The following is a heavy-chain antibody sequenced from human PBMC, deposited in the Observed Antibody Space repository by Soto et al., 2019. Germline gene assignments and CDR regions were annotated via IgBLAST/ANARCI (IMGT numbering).Heavy chain of an antibody. CDR1: GGSFIGYY. CDR2: INHSGST. Sequence: QVQLQQWGAGLLKPSETLSLTCAVYGGSFIGYYWSWIRQPPGKGLEWIGEINHSGSTNYNPSLKSRVTISVDMSKNQFSLKLSSVTAADTAVYYCARPGFSSSWFLGNYYYYMDVWGKGTTVTVSS. V-gene: IGHV4-34*01. D-gene: IGHD6-13*01. J-gene: IGHJ6*03. CDR3: ARPGFSSSWFLGNYYYYMDV.